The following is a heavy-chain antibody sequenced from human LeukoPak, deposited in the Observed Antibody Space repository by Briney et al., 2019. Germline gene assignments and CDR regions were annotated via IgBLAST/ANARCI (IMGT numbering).Heavy chain of an antibody. CDR3: ARFTITMTVVVPNFEY. Sequence: GGSLRLSCAASGFPFSSYAMSWVRQAPGKGLEWVSAISGSGDSTYYADSVKGRFTISRDNAKNSLYLQMNSLRAEDTAVYYCARFTITMTVVVPNFEYWGQGTLVTVSS. CDR2: ISGSGDST. V-gene: IGHV3-23*01. CDR1: GFPFSSYA. D-gene: IGHD3-22*01. J-gene: IGHJ4*02.